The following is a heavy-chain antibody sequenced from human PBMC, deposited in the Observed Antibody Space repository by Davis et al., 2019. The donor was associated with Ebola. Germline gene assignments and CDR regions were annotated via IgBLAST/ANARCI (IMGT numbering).Heavy chain of an antibody. CDR2: IYYSGST. CDR1: GGSFSGYY. D-gene: IGHD2-2*02. Sequence: SETLSLTCAVYGGSFSGYYWSWIRQPPGKGLEWIGYIYYSGSTNYNPSLKSRVTISVDKSKNQFSLKLSSVTAADTAVYYCARIVVVPAAIVYYYYGMDVWGQGTTVTVSS. J-gene: IGHJ6*02. V-gene: IGHV4-59*12. CDR3: ARIVVVPAAIVYYYYGMDV.